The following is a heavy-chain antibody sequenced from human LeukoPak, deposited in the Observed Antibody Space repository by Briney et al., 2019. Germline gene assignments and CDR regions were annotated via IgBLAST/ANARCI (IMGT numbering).Heavy chain of an antibody. CDR1: GGSISSSSYY. CDR3: AREGTTMLRGVPLRYPGAFDV. CDR2: VYYSRST. Sequence: PSETLSLTCTVSGGSISSSSYYWGWIRQPPGKGLEWIGSVYYSRSTYYSPSLKSRVTISVDTSKNQFSLKLSSVAAADTAVYYCAREGTTMLRGVPLRYPGAFDVWGQGTTVTVSS. V-gene: IGHV4-39*07. D-gene: IGHD3-10*01. J-gene: IGHJ3*01.